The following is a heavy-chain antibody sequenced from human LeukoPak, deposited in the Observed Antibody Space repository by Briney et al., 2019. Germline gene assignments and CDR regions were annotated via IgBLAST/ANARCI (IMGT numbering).Heavy chain of an antibody. CDR1: GFPFSSYS. J-gene: IGHJ4*02. CDR2: ISASGSNI. CDR3: VRVKGSYFDF. Sequence: GGSLRLSCSASGFPFSSYSMNWVRQAPGKGLEWVSYISASGSNIYYVDSVEGRFTVSRDNAKNSLFLQMNSPRAEDTAVYYCVRVKGSYFDFWGQGTLVTVPS. V-gene: IGHV3-48*01.